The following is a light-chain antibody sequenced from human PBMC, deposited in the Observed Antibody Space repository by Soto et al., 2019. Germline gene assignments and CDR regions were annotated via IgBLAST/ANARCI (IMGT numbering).Light chain of an antibody. Sequence: QSVLTQPPSASGTPGQRVTISCSGSSSNIGTNFVYWYQQLPGTAPKLLIFSNAQRPSGVPDRFSGSRSGTSASLAISGLRSEDEADYYCAAWDDSLSSGVFGGGTKLTVL. V-gene: IGLV1-47*02. CDR3: AAWDDSLSSGV. CDR2: SNA. CDR1: SSNIGTNF. J-gene: IGLJ3*02.